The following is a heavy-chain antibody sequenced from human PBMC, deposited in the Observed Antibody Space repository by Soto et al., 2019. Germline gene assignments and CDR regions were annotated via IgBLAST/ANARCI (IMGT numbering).Heavy chain of an antibody. J-gene: IGHJ4*02. Sequence: QVQLVQSGGEVKKPGASVEVSCRTSGYMFTTYGMSWVRQAPGQGLEWMAWISAYNGNKKYAQKFQGRVTRTTDIATSTASRELRNLTSDDTGTYFCPRAGGGMAARPLEYWGQGTLVTVSS. D-gene: IGHD6-6*01. CDR2: ISAYNGNK. CDR1: GYMFTTYG. V-gene: IGHV1-18*04. CDR3: PRAGGGMAARPLEY.